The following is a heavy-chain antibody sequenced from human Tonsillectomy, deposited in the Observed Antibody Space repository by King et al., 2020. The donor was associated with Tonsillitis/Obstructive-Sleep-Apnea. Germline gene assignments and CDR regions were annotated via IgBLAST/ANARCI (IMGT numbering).Heavy chain of an antibody. CDR2: ISYDGSNK. D-gene: IGHD6-6*01. Sequence: VQLVESGGGVVQPGRSLRLSCAASGFTFSSYGMHWVRQAPGKGLEWVAVISYDGSNKYYADSVKGRFTISRDNSKNTLYLQMNSLRAEDTAVYYCARGREYSRSPGSYWGQGTLVTVSS. CDR3: ARGREYSRSPGSY. CDR1: GFTFSSYG. J-gene: IGHJ4*02. V-gene: IGHV3-30*03.